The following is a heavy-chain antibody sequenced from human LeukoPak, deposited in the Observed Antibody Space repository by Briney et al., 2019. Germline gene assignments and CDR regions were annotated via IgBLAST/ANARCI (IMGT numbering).Heavy chain of an antibody. J-gene: IGHJ4*02. V-gene: IGHV3-23*01. D-gene: IGHD3-9*01. CDR3: AKQGWYYDILAYYFDY. CDR1: EFIFSSYA. Sequence: GGSLRLSCAASEFIFSSYAMSWVRQTPGKGLEWVSAISGSGGSTYYADSVKGRFTISRDNSKNTLYLQMNSLRAEDTAVYYCAKQGWYYDILAYYFDYWGQGTLVTVSS. CDR2: ISGSGGST.